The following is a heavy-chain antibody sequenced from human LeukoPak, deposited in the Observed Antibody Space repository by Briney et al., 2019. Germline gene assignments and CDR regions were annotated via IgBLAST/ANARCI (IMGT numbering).Heavy chain of an antibody. J-gene: IGHJ4*02. D-gene: IGHD3-3*01. Sequence: SETLSLTCTVSGYSISSGSYWGWIRQPPGKGLEWIGSIHHSGSIYNNPSLKSRVTISVDTSKNQFPLKLSSVTAADTAVYYCARAFGVVIYFDYWGQGTLVTVSS. CDR2: IHHSGSI. CDR1: GYSISSGSY. V-gene: IGHV4-38-2*02. CDR3: ARAFGVVIYFDY.